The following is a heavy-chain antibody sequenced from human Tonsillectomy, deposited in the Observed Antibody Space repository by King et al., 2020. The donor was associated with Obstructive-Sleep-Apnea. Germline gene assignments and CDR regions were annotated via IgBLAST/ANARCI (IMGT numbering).Heavy chain of an antibody. J-gene: IGHJ4*02. V-gene: IGHV3-30-3*01. CDR3: ARDRGSGWFAGGLYY. Sequence: VQLVESGGGVVQPGRSLRLSCAASGFTFSSYAMHWVRQAPGKGLEWVAVISYDGSNKYYADSVKGRFTISRDNSKNTLYLQMNSLRAEDTAVYYCARDRGSGWFAGGLYYWGQGTLVTVSS. D-gene: IGHD6-13*01. CDR2: ISYDGSNK. CDR1: GFTFSSYA.